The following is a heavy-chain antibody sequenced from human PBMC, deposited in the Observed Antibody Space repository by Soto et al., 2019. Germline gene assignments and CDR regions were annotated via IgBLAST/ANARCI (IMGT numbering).Heavy chain of an antibody. CDR3: ARDSSYYGSGSYYREYNWFDP. J-gene: IGHJ5*02. D-gene: IGHD3-10*01. Sequence: ASVKVSCKASGYTSTSYGISWVRQAPGQGLEWMGWISAYNGNTNYAQKLQGRVTMTTDTSTSTAYMELRSLRSDDTAVYYCARDSSYYGSGSYYREYNWFDPWGQGTLVTVFS. V-gene: IGHV1-18*01. CDR2: ISAYNGNT. CDR1: GYTSTSYG.